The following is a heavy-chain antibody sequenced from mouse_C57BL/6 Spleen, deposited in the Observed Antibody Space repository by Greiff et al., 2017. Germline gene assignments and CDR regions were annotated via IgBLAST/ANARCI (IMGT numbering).Heavy chain of an antibody. CDR1: GYTFTSYW. J-gene: IGHJ2*01. Sequence: EVQLQQSGTVLVRPGASVKMSCKTSGYTFTSYWMHWVKQRPGQGLEWIGDIYPGNSGTNYNQKFKGKATLTAVTSSSTAYMQLSSLTTDDSAVYDCARVSTEGEGYFCYWGQGTTLTVA. CDR3: ARVSTEGEGYFCY. V-gene: IGHV1-5*01. D-gene: IGHD1-1*01. CDR2: IYPGNSGT.